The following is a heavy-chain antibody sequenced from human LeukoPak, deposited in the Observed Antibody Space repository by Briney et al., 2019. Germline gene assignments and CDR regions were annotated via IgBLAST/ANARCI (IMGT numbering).Heavy chain of an antibody. CDR1: GFTFRSYA. Sequence: GGSLRLSCAASGFTFRSYAMHWVRQAPGKGLEWVAVISYDGDNKYYADSVKGRFTISKDNAKNSLYLQMNSLRAEDTAVYYCARAGGSTVSHSDYWGQGTLVTVSS. V-gene: IGHV3-30*04. CDR2: ISYDGDNK. D-gene: IGHD4-17*01. CDR3: ARAGGSTVSHSDY. J-gene: IGHJ4*02.